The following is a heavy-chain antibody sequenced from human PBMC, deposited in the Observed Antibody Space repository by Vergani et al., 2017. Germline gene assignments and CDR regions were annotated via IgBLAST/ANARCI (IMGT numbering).Heavy chain of an antibody. D-gene: IGHD3-22*01. CDR2: ISGSGGFT. CDR3: AKDTVPGYYDSSGYCDY. CDR1: GFTFTNFA. J-gene: IGHJ4*02. Sequence: EVQLLESGGNLVQPGGSLRLSCAASGFTFTNFAMTWVRQAPGEGLEWVSGISGSGGFTYYADSVKGRFTISRDNSKNTMFLQMNNLIAEDTAVYYCAKDTVPGYYDSSGYCDYWGQGTLVAVSS. V-gene: IGHV3-23*01.